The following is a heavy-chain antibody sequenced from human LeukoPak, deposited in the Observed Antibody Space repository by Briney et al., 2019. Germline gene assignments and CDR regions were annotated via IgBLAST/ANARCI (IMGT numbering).Heavy chain of an antibody. CDR1: GGSFSGYY. J-gene: IGHJ4*02. CDR3: ARGTLRFLEWSPDY. CDR2: INHSGST. D-gene: IGHD3-3*01. V-gene: IGHV4-34*01. Sequence: SETLSLTCAVYGGSFSGYYWSWIRQPPGKGLEWIGEINHSGSTNYNPSLKSRVTVSVDTSKNQFSLKLSSVTAADTAVYYCARGTLRFLEWSPDYWGQGTLVTVSS.